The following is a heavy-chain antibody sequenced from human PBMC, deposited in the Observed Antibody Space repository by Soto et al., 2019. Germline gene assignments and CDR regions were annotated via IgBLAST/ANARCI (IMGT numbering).Heavy chain of an antibody. CDR1: GDSISSSNW. D-gene: IGHD3-3*01. CDR3: ARARGAIFGVVIRNWFDP. V-gene: IGHV4-4*02. Sequence: PSETLSLTCAVSGDSISSSNWWSWVRQSPRKGLEWLGEIYHNGSTNYNPSLKSRVAISVDKSKNKFSLKLMSVTAADTAVYYCARARGAIFGVVIRNWFDPWGQGTLVTVSS. CDR2: IYHNGST. J-gene: IGHJ5*02.